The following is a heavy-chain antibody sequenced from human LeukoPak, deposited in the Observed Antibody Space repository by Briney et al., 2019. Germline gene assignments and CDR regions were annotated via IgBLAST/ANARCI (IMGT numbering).Heavy chain of an antibody. CDR3: ARGAGPDAFDI. J-gene: IGHJ3*02. CDR2: IRSKANSYAT. CDR1: GFTFSGSA. Sequence: GGSLRLSCAASGFTFSGSAMHWVRQASGKGLEWVGRIRSKANSYATAYAASVKGRFIISRDDSKNTAYLQMNSLKTEDTAVYYCARGAGPDAFDIWGQGTMVTVSS. V-gene: IGHV3-73*01.